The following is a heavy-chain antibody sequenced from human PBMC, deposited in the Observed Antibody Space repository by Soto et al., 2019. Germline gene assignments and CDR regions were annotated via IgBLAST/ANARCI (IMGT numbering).Heavy chain of an antibody. D-gene: IGHD2-15*01. Sequence: QAQLVQSGAEVKKPGASVKVSCQAGGYTFADYGISWVRQAPGQGLEWMGWIGPYKGNTNYAQNHHDRVTMTTDTSTNTAYMELRSLRSDDTALYYCARCYCSVGSCYTCWHFDLWGRGTLLTVSS. V-gene: IGHV1-18*01. J-gene: IGHJ2*01. CDR2: IGPYKGNT. CDR1: GYTFADYG. CDR3: ARCYCSVGSCYTCWHFDL.